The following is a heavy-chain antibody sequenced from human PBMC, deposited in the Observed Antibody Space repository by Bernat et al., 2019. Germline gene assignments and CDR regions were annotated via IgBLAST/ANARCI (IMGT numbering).Heavy chain of an antibody. J-gene: IGHJ4*02. D-gene: IGHD2-2*01. V-gene: IGHV3-74*01. CDR3: VRIGCSTSSLGIDY. CDR1: GFTFSSYW. Sequence: EVQLVESGGGLVQPGGSLRLSCAASGFTFSSYWMHWVHQAPGKGLVWVARINRDGSITTYADSVRGRFTTSRDNAKNTLFLQMTSLTAEDTAVYYCVRIGCSTSSLGIDYWGQGALVSVSS. CDR2: INRDGSIT.